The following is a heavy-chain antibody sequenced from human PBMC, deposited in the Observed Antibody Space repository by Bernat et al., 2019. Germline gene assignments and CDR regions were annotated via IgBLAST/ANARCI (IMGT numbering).Heavy chain of an antibody. CDR1: GGTFSSYT. CDR2: IIPILGIA. V-gene: IGHV1-69*02. Sequence: QVQLVQSGAEVKKPGSSVKVSCKASGGTFSSYTINWVRQAPGQGLEWMGRIIPILGIANYAQKFQGRVTITADKSTSTAYMELSSLRSEDTAVYYCARGLWFGELLYSWFDPWGQGTLVTVSS. CDR3: ARGLWFGELLYSWFDP. J-gene: IGHJ5*02. D-gene: IGHD3-10*01.